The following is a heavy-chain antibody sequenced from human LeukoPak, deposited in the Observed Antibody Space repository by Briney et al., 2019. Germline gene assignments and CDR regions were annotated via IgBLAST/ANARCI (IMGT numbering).Heavy chain of an antibody. CDR2: ISGSGGST. D-gene: IGHD3-22*01. J-gene: IGHJ4*02. Sequence: GGSLRLSCAASGFTFSNYAMNWVRQAPGKGLEWVSAISGSGGSTYDADSVKGRFTISRDNSKNTLYLQMNSLRAEDTAVYYCAKDLYYYDSSGYYEFYFDYWGQGTLVTVSS. CDR1: GFTFSNYA. CDR3: AKDLYYYDSSGYYEFYFDY. V-gene: IGHV3-23*01.